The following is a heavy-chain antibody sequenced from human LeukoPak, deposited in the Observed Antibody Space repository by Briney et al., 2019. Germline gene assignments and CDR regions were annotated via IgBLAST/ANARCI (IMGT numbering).Heavy chain of an antibody. CDR2: ISGSGDTT. J-gene: IGHJ4*02. CDR1: GFTFSNYA. Sequence: GGSLRLSCAASGFTFSNYAMSWVRQAPGKGLEWVSAISGSGDTTYYADSVKGRFTISRDNSKNTLCLQINSLRADDTAVYYCAKAKTQAMVLPGNYWGQGTLVTVSS. CDR3: AKAKTQAMVLPGNY. V-gene: IGHV3-23*01. D-gene: IGHD5-18*01.